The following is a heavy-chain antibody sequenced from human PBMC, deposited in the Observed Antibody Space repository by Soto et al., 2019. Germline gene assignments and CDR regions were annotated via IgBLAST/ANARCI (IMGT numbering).Heavy chain of an antibody. V-gene: IGHV1-69*06. Sequence: SVKVSCKASGGTFSSYAISWVRQAPGQGLEWMGGIIPIFGTANYAQKFQGRVTITADKSTSTAYMELSSLRSEDTAVYYCARRVAPPNDAFDIWGQGTMVTVSS. CDR1: GGTFSSYA. D-gene: IGHD6-6*01. J-gene: IGHJ3*02. CDR2: IIPIFGTA. CDR3: ARRVAPPNDAFDI.